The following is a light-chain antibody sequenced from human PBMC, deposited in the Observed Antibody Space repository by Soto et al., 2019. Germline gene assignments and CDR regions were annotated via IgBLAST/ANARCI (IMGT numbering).Light chain of an antibody. CDR3: GSWDSSLSAYV. Sequence: QSVLTQPPSVSAAPGQKVTISCSGSSSNIGGNSVSWYQQLPGTAPKLLIYDENKRPPGIPDRFSGSKSGTSATLGITGFQTGDEADYYCGSWDSSLSAYVFGTGTKVTVL. J-gene: IGLJ1*01. CDR1: SSNIGGNS. V-gene: IGLV1-51*01. CDR2: DEN.